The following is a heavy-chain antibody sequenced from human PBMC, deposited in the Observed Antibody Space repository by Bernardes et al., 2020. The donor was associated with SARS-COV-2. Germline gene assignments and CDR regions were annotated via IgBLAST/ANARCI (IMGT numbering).Heavy chain of an antibody. J-gene: IGHJ4*02. CDR1: GFTFSSYA. Sequence: GGSLRLSCAASGFTFSSYAISWVRQAPGKGLEWVSAISGSGGSTYYADSVKGRFTISRDNSKNTLYLQMNSLRAEDTAVYYCAKEALSSSWYPDYFDYWGQGTLVTVSS. D-gene: IGHD6-13*01. CDR2: ISGSGGST. V-gene: IGHV3-23*01. CDR3: AKEALSSSWYPDYFDY.